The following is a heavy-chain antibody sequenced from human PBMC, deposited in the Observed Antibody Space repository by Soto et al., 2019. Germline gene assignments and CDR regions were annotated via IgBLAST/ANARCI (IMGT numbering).Heavy chain of an antibody. V-gene: IGHV4-30-4*01. CDR3: ARNGARDF. D-gene: IGHD2-8*01. CDR2: ILYSGTT. CDR1: VCSISSGDYY. Sequence: QVQLQESGPGLVKPSQTLSLTCTVSVCSISSGDYYLSWIRQPPGKGLEWIGYILYSGTTNYNPSFESRLTIAVDTSKNQVSLKLTSVTAADTAVYYCARNGARDFWGRGTLVPVSS. J-gene: IGHJ4*02.